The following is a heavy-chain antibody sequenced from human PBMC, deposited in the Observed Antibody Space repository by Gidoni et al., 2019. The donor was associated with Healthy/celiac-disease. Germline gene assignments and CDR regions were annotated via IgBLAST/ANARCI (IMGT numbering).Heavy chain of an antibody. CDR3: ARDNIAVAGTAYRGKTHAKNQFDY. V-gene: IGHV3-7*03. CDR1: GFTFSSYW. CDR2: IKQDGSEK. J-gene: IGHJ4*02. Sequence: VQPGGSLRLSGFTFSSYWMSWVRQAPGKGLEWVANIKQDGSEKYYVDSVKGRFTISRDNAKNSLYLQMNSLRAEDTAVYYCARDNIAVAGTAYRGKTHAKNQFDYWGQGTLVTVSS. D-gene: IGHD6-19*01.